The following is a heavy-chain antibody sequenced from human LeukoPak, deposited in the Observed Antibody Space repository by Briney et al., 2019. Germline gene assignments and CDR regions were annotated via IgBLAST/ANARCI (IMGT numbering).Heavy chain of an antibody. CDR1: GFTFSDYA. D-gene: IGHD3-3*01. CDR3: AKAELGVDTFFDY. Sequence: GGSLRLSCAASGFTFSDYALVWVRQAPGRELAWVATLSGSCAGPYLPDSLQGRFTISRNNSKKPLLLQVNSLEADGPAFYYLAKAELGVDTFFDYWGQGTLVTDCS. J-gene: IGHJ4*02. CDR2: LSGSCAGP. V-gene: IGHV3-23*01.